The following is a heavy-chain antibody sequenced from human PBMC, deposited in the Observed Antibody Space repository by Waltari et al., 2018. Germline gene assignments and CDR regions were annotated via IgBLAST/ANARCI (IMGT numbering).Heavy chain of an antibody. CDR2: ISWEGSTT. D-gene: IGHD6-19*01. V-gene: IGHV3-43D*03. CDR3: AKDSRGYSGWVDY. CDR1: GFIFDDYA. J-gene: IGHJ4*02. Sequence: EVQLVESGGVVVQPGGSLRLSCAASGFIFDDYAMHWVRQAPGKGLEWVSLISWEGSTTSYADSVKGRFTISRDNSKNSLYLQMNSLRAEDNALYYCAKDSRGYSGWVDYWGQGTLVTVSS.